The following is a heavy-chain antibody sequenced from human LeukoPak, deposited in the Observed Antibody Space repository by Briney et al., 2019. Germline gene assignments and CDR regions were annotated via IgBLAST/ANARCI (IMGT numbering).Heavy chain of an antibody. CDR3: AKTSDHDYHPDY. V-gene: IGHV3-30*18. CDR1: GFTLSRYG. D-gene: IGHD5-12*01. J-gene: IGHJ4*02. CDR2: ISYDGSNK. Sequence: GRSLRLSCAASGFTLSRYGIHWVRQGPGKGLEWVALISYDGSNKYYADSVKGRFTISRENSKNTLFLQMNSLRAEDTAVYYCAKTSDHDYHPDYWGQGTLVTVST.